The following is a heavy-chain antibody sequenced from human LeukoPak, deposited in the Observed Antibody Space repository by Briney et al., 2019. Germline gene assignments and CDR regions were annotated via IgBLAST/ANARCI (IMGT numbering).Heavy chain of an antibody. J-gene: IGHJ4*02. V-gene: IGHV3-23*01. Sequence: SGGSLRLSCAASGFTFSSYAMSWVRQAPGKGLEWVSVISGSSDVTHYAVSVKGRFTISRDNSKNTLYLQMNSLRAEDTAVYYCARGGVITTFAGPTHDYWGQGTLVTVSS. CDR3: ARGGVITTFAGPTHDY. CDR2: ISGSSDVT. CDR1: GFTFSSYA. D-gene: IGHD3-22*01.